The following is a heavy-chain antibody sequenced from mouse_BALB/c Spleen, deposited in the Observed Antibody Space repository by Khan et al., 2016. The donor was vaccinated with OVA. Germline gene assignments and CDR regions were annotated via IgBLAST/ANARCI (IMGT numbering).Heavy chain of an antibody. CDR1: GYSFTSYY. J-gene: IGHJ3*01. V-gene: IGHV1S135*01. Sequence: VHVKQSGPELMKPGASVKISCKASGYSFTSYYIHWVMESHGKSLEWIGYIDPFSGDTTYNQKFKGKATLNVDKSSSTAYILLSNLTSEDSAVYYCTRHCYVAWFTYWGQGTLVTVSA. CDR3: TRHCYVAWFTY. D-gene: IGHD2-12*01. CDR2: IDPFSGDT.